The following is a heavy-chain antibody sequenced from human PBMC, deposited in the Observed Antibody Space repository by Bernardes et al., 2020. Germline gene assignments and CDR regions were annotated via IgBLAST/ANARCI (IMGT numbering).Heavy chain of an antibody. Sequence: GGSLRLSCTTSGFTFGDYAMSWFRQAPGKGLEWVGFIRSKAYGGTTQYAASVQGRFTVSRDDSKSIAYLQMNSLKTEDTAVYYCTRDQILWFGESTTYYYDMDVWGKGTTVTVSS. CDR3: TRDQILWFGESTTYYYDMDV. V-gene: IGHV3-49*03. CDR1: GFTFGDYA. J-gene: IGHJ6*03. CDR2: IRSKAYGGTT. D-gene: IGHD3-10*01.